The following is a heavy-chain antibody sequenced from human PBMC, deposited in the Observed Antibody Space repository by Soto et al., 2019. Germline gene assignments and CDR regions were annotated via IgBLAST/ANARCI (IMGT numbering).Heavy chain of an antibody. J-gene: IGHJ4*02. CDR1: GFTFSSYA. CDR3: AKGGSSYSGSYYFDY. CDR2: ISGSGGTT. Sequence: GGSLRLSCAASGFTFSSYAMSWVRQAPGKGLEWVSAISGSGGTTYYADSVKGRFTISRDNSKNTLYLQMNSLRAEDTAVYYCAKGGSSYSGSYYFDYWGQGTLVTVSS. D-gene: IGHD1-26*01. V-gene: IGHV3-23*01.